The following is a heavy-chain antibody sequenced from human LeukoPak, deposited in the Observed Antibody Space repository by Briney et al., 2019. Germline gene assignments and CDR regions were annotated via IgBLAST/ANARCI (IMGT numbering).Heavy chain of an antibody. J-gene: IGHJ6*02. CDR3: ARSLLITRGFGMDV. CDR1: GGSISTYY. D-gene: IGHD3-22*01. Sequence: SETLSLTCTVSGGSISTYYWTWVRQPPGKGLEWIGYIENSGSTKYNPSLKSRVTISVDTSKNQFALKLSSVTAADTAVYFCARSLLITRGFGMDVWGRGTTVSVFS. V-gene: IGHV4-59*01. CDR2: IENSGST.